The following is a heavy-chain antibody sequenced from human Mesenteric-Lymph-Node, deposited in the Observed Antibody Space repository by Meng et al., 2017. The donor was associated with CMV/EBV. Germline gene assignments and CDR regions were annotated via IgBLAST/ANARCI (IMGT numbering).Heavy chain of an antibody. CDR1: GYTLNELS. D-gene: IGHD2-2*02. V-gene: IGHV1-2*02. J-gene: IGHJ4*02. CDR2: INPNSGGT. Sequence: ASVKVSCKVSGYTLNELSIHWVRQAPGQGLEWMGWINPNSGGTNYAQKFQGRVTMTRDTSISTAYMELSRLRSDDTAVYYCAHCSSTSCYIRGFDYWGQGTLVTVSS. CDR3: AHCSSTSCYIRGFDY.